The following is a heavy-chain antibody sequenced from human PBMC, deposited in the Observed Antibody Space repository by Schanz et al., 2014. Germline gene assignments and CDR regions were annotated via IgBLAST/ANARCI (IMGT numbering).Heavy chain of an antibody. CDR3: ARFLARYQYYGVDV. V-gene: IGHV3-48*04. D-gene: IGHD3-3*01. Sequence: EVQLLESGGGLVQPGGSLRLSCAASGFTFSIYGMNWVRQAPGKGLEWVSHISGSSIHKNYADSVKGRFSISRDNGETSVYLQINSLRVEDTAVYYCARFLARYQYYGVDVWGQGTTVIVSS. CDR2: ISGSSIHK. J-gene: IGHJ6*02. CDR1: GFTFSIYG.